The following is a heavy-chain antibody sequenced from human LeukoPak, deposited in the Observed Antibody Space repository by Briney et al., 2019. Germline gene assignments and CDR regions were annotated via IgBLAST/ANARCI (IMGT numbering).Heavy chain of an antibody. J-gene: IGHJ5*02. CDR2: IYSGGST. CDR3: ARVTGGVFQFDP. Sequence: GGSPRLSCAASGFTVSSNYMSWVRQAPGKGLEWVSVIYSGGSTYYADSVKGRFTISRDNSKNTLYLQMNSLRAEDTAVYYCARVTGGVFQFDPWGQGTLVTVSS. CDR1: GFTVSSNY. D-gene: IGHD2-21*01. V-gene: IGHV3-66*01.